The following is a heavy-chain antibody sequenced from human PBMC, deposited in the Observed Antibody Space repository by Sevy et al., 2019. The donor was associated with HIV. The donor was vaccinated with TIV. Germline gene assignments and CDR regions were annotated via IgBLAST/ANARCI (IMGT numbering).Heavy chain of an antibody. V-gene: IGHV3-7*01. D-gene: IGHD1-26*01. J-gene: IGHJ4*02. CDR3: ARGVGLDC. Sequence: GGSLRLSCAASGFTFSTHWMSWVRQAPGKGLEWVANIRPDGSDKYYVDSVKGRFTISRDNAKNSLYLQMNSLRADDTAMYYCARGVGLDCWGQGALVTVSS. CDR2: IRPDGSDK. CDR1: GFTFSTHW.